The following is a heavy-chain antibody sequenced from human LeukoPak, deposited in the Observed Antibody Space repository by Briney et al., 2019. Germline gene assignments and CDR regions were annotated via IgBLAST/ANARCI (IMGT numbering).Heavy chain of an antibody. Sequence: SETLSLTCAVYGGPFSGYYWSWIRQPPGKGLEWIGEINHSGSTNYNPSLKSRVTISVDTSKNQFSLKLSSVTAADTAVYYCARNYHNWFDPWGQGTLVIVSS. CDR3: ARNYHNWFDP. D-gene: IGHD1-7*01. CDR1: GGPFSGYY. CDR2: INHSGST. J-gene: IGHJ5*02. V-gene: IGHV4-34*01.